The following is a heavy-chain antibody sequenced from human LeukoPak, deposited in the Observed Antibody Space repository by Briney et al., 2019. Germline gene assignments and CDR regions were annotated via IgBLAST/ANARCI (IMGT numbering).Heavy chain of an antibody. CDR3: ARSMIIVPNTSYYYYYMDV. J-gene: IGHJ6*02. V-gene: IGHV1-3*01. CDR2: INGATGNT. D-gene: IGHD2/OR15-2a*01. Sequence: ASVKVSCKASGYTFTSHALHWVCQAPGESLEWMAWINGATGNTEYSQKFQARVTITRDTSASTAYMELSSLRSEDTAVYYCARSMIIVPNTSYYYYYMDVWGQGATVTVSS. CDR1: GYTFTSHA.